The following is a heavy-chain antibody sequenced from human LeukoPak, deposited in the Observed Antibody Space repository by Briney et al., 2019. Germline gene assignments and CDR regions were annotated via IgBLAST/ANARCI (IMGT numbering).Heavy chain of an antibody. CDR2: INHSGST. CDR1: GGSFSGYY. Sequence: SETLSLTCAVYGGSFSGYYWSWIRQPPGKGLEWIGEINHSGSTNYNPSLKSRVTISVDTSKNQFSLKLSSVTAADTAVYYCASALRSGWQGLFDYWGQGALVTVSS. CDR3: ASALRSGWQGLFDY. J-gene: IGHJ4*02. D-gene: IGHD6-19*01. V-gene: IGHV4-34*01.